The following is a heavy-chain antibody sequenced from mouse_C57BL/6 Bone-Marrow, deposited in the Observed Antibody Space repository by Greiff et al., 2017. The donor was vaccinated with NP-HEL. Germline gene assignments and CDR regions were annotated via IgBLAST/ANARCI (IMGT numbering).Heavy chain of an antibody. Sequence: EVQVVESGGDLVKPGGSLKLSCAASGFTFSSYGMSWVRQTPDKRLEWVATISSGGSYTYYPDSVKGRFTISRDNAKNTLYLQMSSLKSEDTAMYYRARDYYGSYYYAMDYWGQGTSVTVSS. D-gene: IGHD1-1*01. CDR1: GFTFSSYG. CDR3: ARDYYGSYYYAMDY. CDR2: ISSGGSYT. V-gene: IGHV5-6*01. J-gene: IGHJ4*01.